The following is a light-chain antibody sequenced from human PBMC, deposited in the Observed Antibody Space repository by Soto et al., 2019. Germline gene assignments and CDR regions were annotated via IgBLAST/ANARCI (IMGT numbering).Light chain of an antibody. CDR1: SSDIGGYDF. Sequence: QSVLTQPASVSGSPGQSITISCTGTSSDIGGYDFVSWYQQHPGKAPKLMIYDVINRPSGVPNRFSGSKSGTTASLTISGLQAEDEADYYCNSCTSMNTYVFGNGTKV. CDR2: DVI. CDR3: NSCTSMNTYV. J-gene: IGLJ1*01. V-gene: IGLV2-14*03.